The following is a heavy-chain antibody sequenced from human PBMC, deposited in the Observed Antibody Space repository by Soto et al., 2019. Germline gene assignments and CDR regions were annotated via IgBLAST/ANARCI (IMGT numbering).Heavy chain of an antibody. J-gene: IGHJ5*02. CDR1: GGSISSYR. D-gene: IGHD6-13*01. Sequence: PSETLSLTCTVSGGSISSYRWSWIRQPAGKGLEWVGRIKSKTDGGTTDYAAPVKGRFTISRDDSKNTLYLQMNSLKTEDTAVYYCTTALAAAGRWDWFDPWGQGTLVTVSS. CDR3: TTALAAAGRWDWFDP. V-gene: IGHV3-15*01. CDR2: IKSKTDGGTT.